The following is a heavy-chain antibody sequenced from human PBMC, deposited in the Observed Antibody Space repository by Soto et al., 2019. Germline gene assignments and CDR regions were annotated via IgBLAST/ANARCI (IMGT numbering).Heavy chain of an antibody. D-gene: IGHD6-19*01. V-gene: IGHV3-7*03. Sequence: GGSLRLSCAAAGFTFSRYWMDWVRQAPRKGLEWVATIKHDGSEQYYADSVKGRFTISRDNAKNSLYLQMNSLRAEDTALYYCAKTGPLAVAGTVSSWYFDLWGRGTLVTVSS. CDR1: GFTFSRYW. J-gene: IGHJ2*01. CDR3: AKTGPLAVAGTVSSWYFDL. CDR2: IKHDGSEQ.